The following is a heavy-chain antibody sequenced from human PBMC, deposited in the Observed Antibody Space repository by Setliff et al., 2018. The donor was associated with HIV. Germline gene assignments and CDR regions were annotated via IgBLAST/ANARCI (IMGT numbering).Heavy chain of an antibody. J-gene: IGHJ4*02. CDR1: GGSITNDNNY. CDR2: IYFNGKT. CDR3: ARNVIGVVMLYSWDAFDY. Sequence: PSETLSLTCSVSGGSITNDNNYWGWIRQSPGKGLEWIGSIYFNGKTYNNPSLKSRVIMSVDRSRSQLSLKVNSVTAADTATYYCARNVIGVVMLYSWDAFDYWGRGTLVTVSS. V-gene: IGHV4-39*01. D-gene: IGHD3-16*01.